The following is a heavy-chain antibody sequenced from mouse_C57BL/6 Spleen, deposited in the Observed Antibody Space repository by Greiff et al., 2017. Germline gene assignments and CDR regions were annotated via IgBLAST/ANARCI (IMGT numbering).Heavy chain of an antibody. CDR1: GFTFSSYA. D-gene: IGHD4-1*01. Sequence: VQLKESGEGLVKPGGSLKLSCAASGFTFSSYAMSWVRQTPEKRLEWVAYISSGGDYIYYADTVKGRFTISRNNARNTLYLQMSSLKSEDTAMYYCTREGLGLGNYFGYWGQGTTLTVSS. CDR2: ISSGGDYI. CDR3: TREGLGLGNYFGY. J-gene: IGHJ2*01. V-gene: IGHV5-9-1*02.